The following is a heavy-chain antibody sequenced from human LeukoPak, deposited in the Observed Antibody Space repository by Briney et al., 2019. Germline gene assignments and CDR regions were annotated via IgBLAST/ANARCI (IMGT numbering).Heavy chain of an antibody. J-gene: IGHJ5*02. CDR2: ISSSGSTI. CDR3: ARAPISYYDFWSGPTWFDP. D-gene: IGHD3-3*01. CDR1: GFTFSSYG. V-gene: IGHV3-48*03. Sequence: GRSLRLSCTASGFTFSSYGMHWVRQAPGKGLEWVTYISSSGSTIYYADSVKGRFTISRDNAKNSLYLQMNSLRAEDTAVYYCARAPISYYDFWSGPTWFDPWGQGTLVTVSS.